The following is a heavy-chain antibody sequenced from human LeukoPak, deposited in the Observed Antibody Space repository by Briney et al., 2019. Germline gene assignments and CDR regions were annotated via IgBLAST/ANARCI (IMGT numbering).Heavy chain of an antibody. CDR2: INPNSGGT. D-gene: IGHD3-3*01. J-gene: IGHJ4*02. CDR1: GYTFTGYY. Sequence: ASVKVSCKASGYTFTGYYMHWVRQAPGQGLEWMGWINPNSGGTNYAQKFQGRVTMTRDTSISTAYMELSRLRSDDTAVYYCARDLGTYYDDFDYWGQGTLVTVSS. V-gene: IGHV1-2*02. CDR3: ARDLGTYYDDFDY.